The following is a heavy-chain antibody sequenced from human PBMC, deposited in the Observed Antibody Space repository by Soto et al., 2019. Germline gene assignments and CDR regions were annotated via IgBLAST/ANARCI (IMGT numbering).Heavy chain of an antibody. Sequence: QVQLVESGGGVVQPGRSLRLSCAASGFTFSSYGMHWVRQAPGKGLEWVAVISYDGSNKYYADSVKGRFTISRDNSKNTLYLQMNSLRAEDTAVYYCAKDGMGGYGDTGTFDYWGQGTLVTVSS. V-gene: IGHV3-30*18. CDR1: GFTFSSYG. J-gene: IGHJ4*02. CDR2: ISYDGSNK. D-gene: IGHD4-17*01. CDR3: AKDGMGGYGDTGTFDY.